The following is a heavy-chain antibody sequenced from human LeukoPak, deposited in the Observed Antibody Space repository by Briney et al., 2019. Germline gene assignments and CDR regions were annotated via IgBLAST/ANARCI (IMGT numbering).Heavy chain of an antibody. CDR2: MYLSGTT. J-gene: IGHJ4*02. V-gene: IGHV4-4*02. CDR3: AGLVGRYSSGLYYYYFDY. CDR1: GDSINSLDL. Sequence: SETLSLTCTVSGDSINSLDLWRWVRQPPGKGLEWIGEMYLSGTTHSNPSVKSRVTISIDKSKNQFFLNLSSVTAADTAVYYCAGLVGRYSSGLYYYYFDYWGQGSLVTVSS. D-gene: IGHD3-22*01.